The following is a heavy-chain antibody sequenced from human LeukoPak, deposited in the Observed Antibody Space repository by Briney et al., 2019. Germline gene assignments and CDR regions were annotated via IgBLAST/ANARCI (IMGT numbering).Heavy chain of an antibody. CDR3: ARSIVAAHFDP. J-gene: IGHJ5*02. CDR1: GGSISSGGYY. D-gene: IGHD6-25*01. Sequence: PSETLSLTCTVSGGSISSGGYYWSWIRQPPGKGLEWIGYIYYSGSTYYNPSLKSRVTISVDTSKNQFSLKLSSVTAADTAVYYCARSIVAAHFDPWGQGTLVTVSS. CDR2: IYYSGST. V-gene: IGHV4-31*03.